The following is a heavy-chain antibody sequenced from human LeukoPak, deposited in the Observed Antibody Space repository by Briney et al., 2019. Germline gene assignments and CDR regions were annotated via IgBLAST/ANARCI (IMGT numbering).Heavy chain of an antibody. D-gene: IGHD3-16*01. V-gene: IGHV4-59*08. CDR1: GGSISSYY. CDR3: ARHADDYVWGSYDY. CDR2: IYYSGST. Sequence: PSETLSLTCTVSGGSISSYYWSWIRQPPGKGLEWIGYIYYSGSTNYNPSLKSRVTISVDTSKNQFSLKLSSVTAVDTAVYYCARHADDYVWGSYDYWGQGTLVTVSS. J-gene: IGHJ4*02.